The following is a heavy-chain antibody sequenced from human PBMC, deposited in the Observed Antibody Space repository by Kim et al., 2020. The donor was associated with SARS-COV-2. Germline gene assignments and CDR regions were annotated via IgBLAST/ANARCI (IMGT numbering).Heavy chain of an antibody. D-gene: IGHD3-10*01. Sequence: GGSTNYADTVKGRFTISRDKTKNTLYLQMNRLRAEDTAVYYCANCAGTGYWGQGTLVTVSS. V-gene: IGHV3-23*01. CDR3: ANCAGTGY. CDR2: GGST. J-gene: IGHJ4*02.